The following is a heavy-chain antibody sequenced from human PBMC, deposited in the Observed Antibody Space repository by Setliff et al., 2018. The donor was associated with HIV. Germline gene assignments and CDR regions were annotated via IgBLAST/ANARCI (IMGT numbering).Heavy chain of an antibody. J-gene: IGHJ4*02. CDR2: INPSSGST. CDR1: GYTFTSYY. Sequence: ASVKVSCKASGYTFTSYYMRWVRQAPGQGLEWMGIINPSSGSTTYAQKFQGRVTMTRDNAKRVLYLQMNSLRAEDTAVYYCARGGASRPDYWGRGTLVTVSS. CDR3: ARGGASRPDY. V-gene: IGHV1-46*01. D-gene: IGHD3-16*01.